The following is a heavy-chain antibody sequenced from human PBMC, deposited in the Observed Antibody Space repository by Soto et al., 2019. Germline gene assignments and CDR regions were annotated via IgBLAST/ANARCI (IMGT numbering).Heavy chain of an antibody. CDR3: ARDNGKKQWLVDY. J-gene: IGHJ4*02. V-gene: IGHV3-33*01. CDR2: IWYDGSNK. Sequence: QVQLVESGGGVVQPGGSLKLSCEASGFTFSSYGMHWVRQAPGKGLEWVAVIWYDGSNKYYADSVKGRFTISRDNSKNTLYLQMNSLRAEDTAVYYCARDNGKKQWLVDYWGQGTLVTVSS. D-gene: IGHD6-19*01. CDR1: GFTFSSYG.